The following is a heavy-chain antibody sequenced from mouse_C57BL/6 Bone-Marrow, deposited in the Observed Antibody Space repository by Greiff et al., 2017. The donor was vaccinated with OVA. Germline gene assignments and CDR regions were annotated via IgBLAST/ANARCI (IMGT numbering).Heavy chain of an antibody. V-gene: IGHV1-69*01. Sequence: VKLQQPGAELVMPGASVKLSCKASGYTFTSYWMHWVKQRPGQGLEWIGEIDPSDSYTNYNQKFKGKSTLTVDKSSSTAYMQLSSLTSEDSAVYYCARSGGYDYDGGDFDYWGQGTTLTVSS. CDR1: GYTFTSYW. CDR2: IDPSDSYT. CDR3: ARSGGYDYDGGDFDY. J-gene: IGHJ2*01. D-gene: IGHD2-4*01.